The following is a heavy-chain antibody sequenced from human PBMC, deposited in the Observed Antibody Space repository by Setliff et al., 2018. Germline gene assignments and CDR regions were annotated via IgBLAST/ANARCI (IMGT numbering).Heavy chain of an antibody. Sequence: PGGSLRLSCAVSGFTFSDHYMDWVRQAPGRGLEWVGRTRNKPNSYTTEYAAAVQGRFTISRDDAKSSVYLQMNSLKTEDTAVYYCVRVHSIAWSESYFDCWGQGTLVTVSS. J-gene: IGHJ4*02. CDR3: VRVHSIAWSESYFDC. CDR2: TRNKPNSYTT. V-gene: IGHV3-72*01. CDR1: GFTFSDHY. D-gene: IGHD6-19*01.